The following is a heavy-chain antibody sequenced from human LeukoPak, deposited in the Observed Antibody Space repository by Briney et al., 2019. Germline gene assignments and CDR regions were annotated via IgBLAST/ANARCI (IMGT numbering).Heavy chain of an antibody. CDR2: SYPSHSDT. Sequence: KVSCKGSGHSFMNYWIGWVRQMPGKGLEWMGISYPSHSDTRYSPSFQGQVIISADKSISTAYLQWRSLKASDTAMYYCARQGWGDTSSSPDYWGQGTLVTVSS. D-gene: IGHD6-6*01. J-gene: IGHJ4*02. CDR1: GHSFMNYW. V-gene: IGHV5-51*01. CDR3: ARQGWGDTSSSPDY.